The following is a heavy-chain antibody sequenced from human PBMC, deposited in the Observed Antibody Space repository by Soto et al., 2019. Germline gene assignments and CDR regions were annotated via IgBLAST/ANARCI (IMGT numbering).Heavy chain of an antibody. V-gene: IGHV3-23*05. Sequence: GGSLRLSCAAPGLTMSTYAMSWVRQAPGKGLEWVSTIAGEDIFYADSVKGRFTISIDNSKNLLFLQMNSLTADDTATYYCAKDHFKGNGVYDGFDVWXQGTTVTVS. CDR2: IAGEDI. J-gene: IGHJ3*01. D-gene: IGHD2-8*01. CDR3: AKDHFKGNGVYDGFDV. CDR1: GLTMSTYA.